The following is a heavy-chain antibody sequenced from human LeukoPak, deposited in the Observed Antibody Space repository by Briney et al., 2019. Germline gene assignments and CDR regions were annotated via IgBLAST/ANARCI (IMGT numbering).Heavy chain of an antibody. CDR2: IYYSGST. V-gene: IGHV4-39*07. CDR1: GGSISSSSYY. J-gene: IGHJ4*02. Sequence: PSETLSLTCTVSGGSISSSSYYWGWIRQPPGKGLEWIGSIYYSGSTYYNPSLKSRVTISVDTSKNQFSLKLSSVTAADTAVYYCARDAVGTRASSHWGQGTLVTVSS. CDR3: ARDAVGTRASSH. D-gene: IGHD7-27*01.